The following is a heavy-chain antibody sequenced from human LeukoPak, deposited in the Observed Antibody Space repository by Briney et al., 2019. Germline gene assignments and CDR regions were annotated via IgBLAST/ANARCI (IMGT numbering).Heavy chain of an antibody. D-gene: IGHD2-15*01. CDR3: ARGRCSGGSCYAVDFDY. Sequence: SETLSLTCAVYGRSFSGYYWSWIRQPPGKGLEWIGEINHSGSTNYNPSLKSRVTISVDTSKNQFSLKLSSVTAADMAVYYCARGRCSGGSCYAVDFDYWGQGTLVTVSS. V-gene: IGHV4-34*01. CDR1: GRSFSGYY. J-gene: IGHJ4*02. CDR2: INHSGST.